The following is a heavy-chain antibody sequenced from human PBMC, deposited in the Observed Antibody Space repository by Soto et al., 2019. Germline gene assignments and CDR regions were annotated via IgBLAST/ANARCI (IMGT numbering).Heavy chain of an antibody. V-gene: IGHV4-59*01. D-gene: IGHD3-10*01. J-gene: IGHJ4*02. Sequence: SETLSLTCTVSGGSISSYYWSWVRQPPGKGLEWIGYIYYSGSTNYNPSLKSRVTISVDTSKNQFPLKLSSVTAADTAVYYCARERDVLVRGVISYYFDYWGQGTLVTVSS. CDR3: ARERDVLVRGVISYYFDY. CDR1: GGSISSYY. CDR2: IYYSGST.